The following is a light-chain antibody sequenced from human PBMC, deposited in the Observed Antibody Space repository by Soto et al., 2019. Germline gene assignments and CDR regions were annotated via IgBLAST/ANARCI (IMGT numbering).Light chain of an antibody. CDR3: QQYDTYPWT. V-gene: IGKV1-5*01. J-gene: IGKJ1*01. CDR2: DAS. Sequence: DIPMTQSPTTLSASVGDRVIITCRATQRMSAWLAWYQQKPGKAPTLLIYDASSLENGVQSRFSGSGSGTDFTLTIISVQPNDFATYNCQQYDTYPWTFGQGTKVEIK. CDR1: QRMSAW.